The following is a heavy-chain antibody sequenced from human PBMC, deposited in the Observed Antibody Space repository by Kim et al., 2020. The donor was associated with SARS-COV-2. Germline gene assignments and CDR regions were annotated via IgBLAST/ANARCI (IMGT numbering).Heavy chain of an antibody. CDR2: ISYSGSA. V-gene: IGHV4-39*01. D-gene: IGHD4-4*01. J-gene: IGHJ4*02. Sequence: LETLSLTCAVSGDSISSSSYYWGWIRQPPGKGLELLGTISYSGSAYYNPSLESRVSISVDTSKKQFSVRLSSVTAADTAVYYCARLVYSNYADYWGQGTL. CDR1: GDSISSSSYY. CDR3: ARLVYSNYADY.